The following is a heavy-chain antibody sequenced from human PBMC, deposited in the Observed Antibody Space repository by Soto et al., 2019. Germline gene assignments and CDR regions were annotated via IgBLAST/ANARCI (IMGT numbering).Heavy chain of an antibody. CDR1: GFTFKSLG. Sequence: GGSMELSCAASGFTFKSLGVVWVRRAPGKGLEWVAVIWYDGSKKYHADSVEGRFTISGDNAENMLYLQMNSLRAEDTAVYHCARLDSGWSFDYWGQGTLVTVSS. D-gene: IGHD6-19*01. J-gene: IGHJ4*02. CDR3: ARLDSGWSFDY. CDR2: IWYDGSKK. V-gene: IGHV3-33*01.